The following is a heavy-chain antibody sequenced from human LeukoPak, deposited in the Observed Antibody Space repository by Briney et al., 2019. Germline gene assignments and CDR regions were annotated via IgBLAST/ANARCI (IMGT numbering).Heavy chain of an antibody. Sequence: GGSLRLSCAASGFTFSNHAMSWVRQAPGKGLECVSAIGGSGGSTYYADSVKGRFTISRDNSKNTLYLQMNSLRVEDTAVYYCAKDITGHNRGWYDYWGQGTLVTVSS. CDR1: GFTFSNHA. D-gene: IGHD6-19*01. J-gene: IGHJ4*02. V-gene: IGHV3-23*01. CDR2: IGGSGGST. CDR3: AKDITGHNRGWYDY.